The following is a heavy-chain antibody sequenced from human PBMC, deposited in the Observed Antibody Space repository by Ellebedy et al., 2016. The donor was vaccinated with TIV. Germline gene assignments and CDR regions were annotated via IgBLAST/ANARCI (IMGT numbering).Heavy chain of an antibody. Sequence: PGGSLRLSCAASGFTFSSNGMHRVRQAPGKGLEWVAVLAYDGSNKYYADSVKGRFTISRDNSKNTLYLQMNSLRVEDTAVYYCIPHFAVAYGDPNFDYWGQGTRVTVSS. V-gene: IGHV3-30*03. CDR1: GFTFSSNG. CDR2: LAYDGSNK. D-gene: IGHD6-19*01. J-gene: IGHJ4*02. CDR3: IPHFAVAYGDPNFDY.